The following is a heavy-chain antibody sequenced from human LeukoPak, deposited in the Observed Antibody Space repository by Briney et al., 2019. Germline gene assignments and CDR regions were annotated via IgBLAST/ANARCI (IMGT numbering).Heavy chain of an antibody. J-gene: IGHJ6*03. CDR1: GFTFSSYG. CDR3: AKMAVGSYQRPDYYYYYYMDV. CDR2: IRYDGSNK. V-gene: IGHV3-30*02. Sequence: PGGSLRLSCAASGFTFSSYGMHWVRQAPGKGLEWVAFIRYDGSNKYYADSVKGRFTISRDNSKNTLYLQMNSLRAEDTAVYYCAKMAVGSYQRPDYYYYYYMDVWGKGTTVTVSS. D-gene: IGHD1-26*01.